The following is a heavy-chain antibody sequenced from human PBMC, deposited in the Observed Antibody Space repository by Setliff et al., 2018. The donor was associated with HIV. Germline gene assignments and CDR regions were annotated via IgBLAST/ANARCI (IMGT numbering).Heavy chain of an antibody. CDR2: ISANNGNT. CDR1: GYTFSDYY. J-gene: IGHJ6*02. Sequence: ASVKVSCKASGYTFSDYYLHWVRQAPGQGLEWMGWISANNGNTKYAQRLQGRVTMTTDTSTSTAYMDLRSLRSDDTAVYFCARDGEYQVQHYYYSGMDVWGQGTTVTVSS. CDR3: ARDGEYQVQHYYYSGMDV. V-gene: IGHV1-18*04. D-gene: IGHD2-2*01.